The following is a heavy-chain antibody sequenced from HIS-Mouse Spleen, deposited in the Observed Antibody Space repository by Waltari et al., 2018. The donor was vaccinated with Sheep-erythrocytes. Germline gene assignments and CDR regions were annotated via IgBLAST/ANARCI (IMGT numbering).Heavy chain of an antibody. CDR2: IYYSGST. CDR1: GGSISSYY. Sequence: QVQLQESGPGLVKPSETLSLTCTVSGGSISSYYWSWIRQPPGKGLEWIGYIYYSGSTNYNPSLKSLVTISVDTSKNQFSLKLSSVTAADTAVYYCARLELGQFDYWGQGTLVTVSS. CDR3: ARLELGQFDY. J-gene: IGHJ4*02. D-gene: IGHD1-26*01. V-gene: IGHV4-59*08.